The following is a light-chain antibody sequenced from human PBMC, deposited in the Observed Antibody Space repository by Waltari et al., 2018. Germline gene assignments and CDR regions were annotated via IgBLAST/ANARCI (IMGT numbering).Light chain of an antibody. J-gene: IGKJ4*01. V-gene: IGKV3-11*01. CDR1: QSVSSY. CDR3: QQRSNWPT. Sequence: EIVLTKSTATPALPPGERATLPCRASQSVSSYLAWYQQKPGQAPRILIYDASNRATGIPARFSGSGSGTDFTLTISSLEPEDFAVYYCQQRSNWPTFGGGTKVEIK. CDR2: DAS.